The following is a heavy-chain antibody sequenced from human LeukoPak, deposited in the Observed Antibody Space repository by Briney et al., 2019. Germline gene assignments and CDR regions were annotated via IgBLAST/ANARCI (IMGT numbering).Heavy chain of an antibody. J-gene: IGHJ4*02. CDR3: ARDWFHAIDY. V-gene: IGHV3-30*02. CDR1: GFTFSSYG. Sequence: GGSLRLSCAASGFTFSSYGMHWVRQAPGKGLEWVAFIRYDGSNKYCADSVKGRFTISRDNSKNTLYLQMNSLRAEDAAVYYCARDWFHAIDYWGQGTLVTVSS. D-gene: IGHD2/OR15-2a*01. CDR2: IRYDGSNK.